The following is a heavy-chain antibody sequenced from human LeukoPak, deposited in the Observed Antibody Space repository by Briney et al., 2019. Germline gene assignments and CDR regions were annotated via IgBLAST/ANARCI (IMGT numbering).Heavy chain of an antibody. V-gene: IGHV4-59*01. CDR1: GGSSSSYY. J-gene: IGHJ4*02. CDR2: IYYSGST. Sequence: PSETLSLTCTVSGGSSSSYYWSWIRQPPGKGLEWIGYIYYSGSTNYNPSLKSRVTISVDTSKNQFSLKLSSVTAADTAVYYCARSYSSGWYANGYFDYWGQGTLVTVSS. CDR3: ARSYSSGWYANGYFDY. D-gene: IGHD6-19*01.